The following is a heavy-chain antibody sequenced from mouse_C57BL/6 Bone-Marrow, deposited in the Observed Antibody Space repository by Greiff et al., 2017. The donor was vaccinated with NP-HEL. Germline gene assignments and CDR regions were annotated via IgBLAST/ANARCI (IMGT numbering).Heavy chain of an antibody. CDR2: IRSKSNNYAT. CDR3: VSPLRTVAGGYFDV. V-gene: IGHV10-1*01. Sequence: EVQLQESGGGLVQPKGSLKLSCAASGFSFNTYAMNWVRQAPGKGLEWVARIRSKSNNYATYYADSVKARFTISRDDSESMLYLQMNNLKTEDTAMYYGVSPLRTVAGGYFDVWGTGTTVTVSS. CDR1: GFSFNTYA. D-gene: IGHD1-1*01. J-gene: IGHJ1*03.